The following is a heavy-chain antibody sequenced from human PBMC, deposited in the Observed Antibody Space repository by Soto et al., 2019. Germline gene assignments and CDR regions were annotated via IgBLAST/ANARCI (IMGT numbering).Heavy chain of an antibody. CDR1: GDSISHYY. CDR3: ARGSTLPY. J-gene: IGHJ4*02. V-gene: IGHV4-59*01. Sequence: QVHLQESGPGLVKPSETLSLTCTVSGDSISHYYWSWIRQPPGKGLEWIGYVYYTGSTNYNPSLNSRVTMSVGTSKNQFSLQLTSGTAADTAVYYCARGSTLPYWGQGSLITVSS. CDR2: VYYTGST.